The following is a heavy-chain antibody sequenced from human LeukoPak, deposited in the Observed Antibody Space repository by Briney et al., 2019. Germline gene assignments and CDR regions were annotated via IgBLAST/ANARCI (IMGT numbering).Heavy chain of an antibody. CDR3: AKDRSLGMDV. CDR1: GFTFSSYA. Sequence: GGSLRLSCAASGFTFSSYAMTWVRQAPVKGLEWVSAISGSGGSTYYADSVKGRFTISRDNSKNTLYLQMNSLRAEDTAVYYCAKDRSLGMDVWGQGTTVTVSS. V-gene: IGHV3-23*01. J-gene: IGHJ6*02. CDR2: ISGSGGST.